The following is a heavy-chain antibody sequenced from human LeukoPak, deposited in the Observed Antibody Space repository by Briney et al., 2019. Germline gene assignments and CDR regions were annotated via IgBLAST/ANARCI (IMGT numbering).Heavy chain of an antibody. CDR1: GFTFSSYA. V-gene: IGHV3-23*01. J-gene: IGHJ4*02. CDR2: ISGSDGST. CDR3: AKGGYSNXXXHIDY. D-gene: IGHD5-12*01. Sequence: GGSLRLSCAASGFTFSSYAMSWVRQAPGKGLEWVSTISGSDGSTYYADSVKGRFTISRDNSKNTLYLQMNSLRAEDTAVYYCAKGGYSNXXXHIDYWGQGTLVTVSS.